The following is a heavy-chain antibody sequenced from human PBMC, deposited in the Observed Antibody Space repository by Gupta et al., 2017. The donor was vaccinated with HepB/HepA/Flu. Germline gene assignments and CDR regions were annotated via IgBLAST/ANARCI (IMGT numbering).Heavy chain of an antibody. Sequence: QVQLVESGGGVVQPGRSLRLSCAASGFTFTTHNMHWVRQAPGKGLEWVALIFYDESTRTYAESVKGRFTISRDNLKNTVYLQMSDLRDEDTAVYYCVRDSRAYSFDYWGQGTLVTVSS. J-gene: IGHJ4*02. D-gene: IGHD2-21*01. V-gene: IGHV3-33*01. CDR3: VRDSRAYSFDY. CDR1: GFTFTTHN. CDR2: IFYDESTR.